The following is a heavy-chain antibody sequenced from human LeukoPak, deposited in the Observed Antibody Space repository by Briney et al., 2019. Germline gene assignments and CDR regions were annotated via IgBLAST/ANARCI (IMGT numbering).Heavy chain of an antibody. CDR3: ARDVLYCSSTSGSYYYYYYGMDV. D-gene: IGHD2-2*01. CDR1: GGSFSGYY. CDR2: INHSGST. V-gene: IGHV4-34*01. Sequence: SETLSLTCAVYGGSFSGYYWSWIRQPPGKGLEWIGEINHSGSTNYNPSLKSRVTISVDTSKNQFSLKLSSVTAADTAVYYCARDVLYCSSTSGSYYYYYYGMDVWGQGTTVTVSS. J-gene: IGHJ6*02.